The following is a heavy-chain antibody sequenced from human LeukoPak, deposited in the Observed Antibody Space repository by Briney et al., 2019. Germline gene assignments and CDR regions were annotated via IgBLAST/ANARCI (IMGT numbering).Heavy chain of an antibody. D-gene: IGHD6-19*01. Sequence: KSGESLKISCKGSGYSFTSYWIGWVRQMPGKGLEWMGIIYPGDSHIRYSPSLQGQVTISADKSISTAYLQWSSLKASDTARYYCARLQNSSGWYWFDPWGQGTLITVSS. J-gene: IGHJ5*02. CDR3: ARLQNSSGWYWFDP. V-gene: IGHV5-51*01. CDR1: GYSFTSYW. CDR2: IYPGDSHI.